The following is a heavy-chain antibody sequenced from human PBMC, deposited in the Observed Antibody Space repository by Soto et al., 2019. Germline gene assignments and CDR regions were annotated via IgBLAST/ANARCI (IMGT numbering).Heavy chain of an antibody. D-gene: IGHD6-13*01. CDR2: ISGSGGST. V-gene: IGHV3-23*01. CDR1: GFTFSSYA. J-gene: IGHJ5*02. CDR3: ANLVSSSWYPGGFDP. Sequence: GGSLRLSCAASGFTFSSYAMSWVRQAPGKGLEWVSAISGSGGSTYYADSVKGRFTISRDNSKNTLYLQMNSLRAEDTAVYYFANLVSSSWYPGGFDPWGQGTLVTVSS.